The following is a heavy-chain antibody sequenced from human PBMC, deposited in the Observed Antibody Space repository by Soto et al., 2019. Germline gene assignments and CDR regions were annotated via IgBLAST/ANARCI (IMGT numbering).Heavy chain of an antibody. Sequence: QVQLQESGPGLVKPSETLSLTCTVSGGSISSYYWSWIRQPPGKGLEWIGYIYYSGSTNYNPSLKSRVTISVDTSKNQFSLKLSSVTAADTAVYYCARGGYSGYDFDYYYYYGMDVWGQGTTVTVSS. CDR1: GGSISSYY. D-gene: IGHD5-12*01. CDR2: IYYSGST. J-gene: IGHJ6*02. CDR3: ARGGYSGYDFDYYYYYGMDV. V-gene: IGHV4-59*01.